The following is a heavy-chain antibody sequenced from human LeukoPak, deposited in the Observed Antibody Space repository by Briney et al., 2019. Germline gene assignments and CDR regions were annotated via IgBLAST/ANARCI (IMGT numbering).Heavy chain of an antibody. V-gene: IGHV4-61*05. D-gene: IGHD3-10*01. CDR2: IYYSGST. J-gene: IGHJ4*02. CDR1: GGSISSSSYY. CDR3: ASLYGSGSYYFDY. Sequence: PSETLSLTCTVSGGSISSSSYYWGWIRQPPGKGLEWIGYIYYSGSTNYNPSLKSRVTISVDTSKNQFSLKLSSVTAADTAVYYCASLYGSGSYYFDYWGQGTLVTVSS.